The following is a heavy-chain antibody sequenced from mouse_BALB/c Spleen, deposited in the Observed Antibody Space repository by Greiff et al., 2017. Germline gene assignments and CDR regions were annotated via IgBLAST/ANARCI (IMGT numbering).Heavy chain of an antibody. D-gene: IGHD1-2*01. V-gene: IGHV5-6-4*01. J-gene: IGHJ2*01. CDR1: GFTFSSYT. CDR2: ISSGGSYT. CDR3: TRDAGGRRDYFDY. Sequence: EVKVVESGGGLVQPGGSRKLSCAASGFTFSSYTMSWVRQTPEKRLEWVATISSGGSYTYYPDSVKGRFTISRDNAKNTLYLQMSSLKSEDTAMYYCTRDAGGRRDYFDYWGQGTTLTVSS.